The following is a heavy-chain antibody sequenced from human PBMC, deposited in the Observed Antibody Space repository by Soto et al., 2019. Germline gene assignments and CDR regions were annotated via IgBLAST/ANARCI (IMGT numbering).Heavy chain of an antibody. CDR2: INHGGST. CDR1: GGSFSGYY. V-gene: IGHV4-34*01. CDR3: ARGKVRGVIIRADYYGMDV. J-gene: IGHJ6*02. D-gene: IGHD3-10*01. Sequence: PSETLSLTCAVYGGSFSGYYWSWIRQPPGKGLEWIGEINHGGSTNYNPSLKSRVTISVDTSKNQFSLKLSSVTAADTAVYYCARGKVRGVIIRADYYGMDVWGQGTTVTVSS.